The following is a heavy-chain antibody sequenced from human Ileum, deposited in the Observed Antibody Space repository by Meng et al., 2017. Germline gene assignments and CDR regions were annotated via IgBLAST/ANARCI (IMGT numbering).Heavy chain of an antibody. J-gene: IGHJ4*02. Sequence: SETLSLTCTVSGGSISSDYWSWLRQPPGKGLEWIGYIYYTGKTNYNPSLKSRVAISVDTSKNQFSLKLNSVTAADTAVYFCARGAGWYPHWGQGTRVTGSS. CDR2: IYYTGKT. D-gene: IGHD6-19*01. CDR1: GGSISSDY. V-gene: IGHV4-59*01. CDR3: ARGAGWYPH.